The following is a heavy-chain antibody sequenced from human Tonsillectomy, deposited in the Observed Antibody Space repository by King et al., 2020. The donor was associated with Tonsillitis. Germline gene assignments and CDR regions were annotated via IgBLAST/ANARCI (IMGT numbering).Heavy chain of an antibody. V-gene: IGHV3-64*05. Sequence: VQLVESGGGLVQPGGSLRLSCSASGFNFNNYAMQWVRQAPGKGMEYVAAISKTGNNTFYGDSVKGRFTISRDNSKNTLYVQMSSLRVEDTAVYYCVNDGHAFGYFWGQGTLVTVSS. CDR2: ISKTGNNT. D-gene: IGHD3-3*01. CDR3: VNDGHAFGYF. CDR1: GFNFNNYA. J-gene: IGHJ4*02.